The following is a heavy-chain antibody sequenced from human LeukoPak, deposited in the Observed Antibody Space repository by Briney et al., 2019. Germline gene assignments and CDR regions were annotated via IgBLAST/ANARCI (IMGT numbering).Heavy chain of an antibody. CDR1: GGSFRGNS. CDR2: INHSGST. V-gene: IGHV4-34*01. Sequence: KTSETLSSTSAVCGGSFRGNSWGWFGQPPGKGLEWIGEINHSGSTNYSPSLKSRVTISVDKSKNQFSLKLSSVTAADTAVYYCARAVSWYPLDWGQGTLVTVSS. CDR3: ARAVSWYPLD. D-gene: IGHD6-13*01. J-gene: IGHJ4*02.